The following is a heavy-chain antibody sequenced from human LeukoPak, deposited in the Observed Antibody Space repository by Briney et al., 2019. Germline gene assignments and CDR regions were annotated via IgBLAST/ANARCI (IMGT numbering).Heavy chain of an antibody. J-gene: IGHJ4*02. CDR2: IYHSGST. CDR3: ARISSGSYLGFDY. V-gene: IGHV4-4*02. CDR1: GGSISSSNW. Sequence: SGTLSLTCAVSGGSISSSNWWSWVRQPPGKGLEWIGEIYHSGSTNYNPSLKSRVTISVDKSKNQFSLKLSSVTAADTAVYYCARISSGSYLGFDYWGQGTLVTVSS. D-gene: IGHD3-10*01.